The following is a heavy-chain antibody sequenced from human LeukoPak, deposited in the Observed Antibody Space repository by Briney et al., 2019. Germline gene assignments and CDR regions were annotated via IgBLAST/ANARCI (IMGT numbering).Heavy chain of an antibody. CDR2: IYYSGSC. Sequence: SETLSLTCTVSGGSISSTSYYWGWIRQPPGMGLEWIGGIYYSGSCYYNPSLKSRLTISVDTSKNQFSLRLSPVTAADTAVYYCARQTGSGLFILPGGQGTLVTVSS. J-gene: IGHJ4*02. V-gene: IGHV4-39*01. CDR1: GGSISSTSYY. D-gene: IGHD3/OR15-3a*01. CDR3: ARQTGSGLFILP.